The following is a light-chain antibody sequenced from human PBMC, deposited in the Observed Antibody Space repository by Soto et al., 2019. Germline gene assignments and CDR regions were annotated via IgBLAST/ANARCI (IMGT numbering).Light chain of an antibody. V-gene: IGLV2-14*03. J-gene: IGLJ1*01. CDR3: CSYADGSIYF. Sequence: LTQPASLSGSPGQSITISCTGTSSDIGAYDYVSWYLQYPDKAPQLLIYYVDHRPSGVSSRFSGSKSGNTASLTISGLQAEDEGDYYCCSYADGSIYFFGTGTKVTVL. CDR1: SSDIGAYDY. CDR2: YVD.